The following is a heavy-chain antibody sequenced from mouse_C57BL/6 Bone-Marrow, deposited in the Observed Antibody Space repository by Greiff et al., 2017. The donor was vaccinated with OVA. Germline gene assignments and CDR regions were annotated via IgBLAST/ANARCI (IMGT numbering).Heavy chain of an antibody. CDR2: IHPNSGST. J-gene: IGHJ4*01. Sequence: VQLQQPGAELVKPGASVKLSCKASGYTFTSYWMHWVKQRPGQGLEWIGMIHPNSGSTNYNEKFKSKATLTVDKSSSTAYMQLSSLTSEDSAVYYCARLLLRTRDAMDYWGQGTSVTVSS. CDR3: ARLLLRTRDAMDY. V-gene: IGHV1-64*01. CDR1: GYTFTSYW. D-gene: IGHD1-1*01.